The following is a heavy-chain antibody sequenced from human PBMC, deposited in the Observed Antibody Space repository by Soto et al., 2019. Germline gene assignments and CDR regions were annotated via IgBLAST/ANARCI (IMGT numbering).Heavy chain of an antibody. D-gene: IGHD3-10*01. V-gene: IGHV4-61*01. Sequence: QVQLQESGPGLVKPSETLSLTCTVSGGSVSSGSYYWSWIRQPPGKGLEWIGYIYYSGSTNYNPSRKSRVTISVDTSKNQFSLKLSSVTAADTAVYYCARDGKGTYYYYGMDVWGQGTTVTVSS. J-gene: IGHJ6*02. CDR2: IYYSGST. CDR1: GGSVSSGSYY. CDR3: ARDGKGTYYYYGMDV.